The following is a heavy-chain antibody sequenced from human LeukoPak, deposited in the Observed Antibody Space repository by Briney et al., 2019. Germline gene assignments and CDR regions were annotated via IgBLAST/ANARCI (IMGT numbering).Heavy chain of an antibody. J-gene: IGHJ4*02. CDR1: GFTFNNYD. Sequence: PGGSLRLSCAASGFTFNNYDMHWVHQGPGMGLEWVAFIRYDGSNECYADSVKGRFTISRDNSKNTLYLQMNSLRAEDTAVYYCVGDFDYWGQGTLVTVSS. D-gene: IGHD3-16*01. V-gene: IGHV3-30*02. CDR3: VGDFDY. CDR2: IRYDGSNE.